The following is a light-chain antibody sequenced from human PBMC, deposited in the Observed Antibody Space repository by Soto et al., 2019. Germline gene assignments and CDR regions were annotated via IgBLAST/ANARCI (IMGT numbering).Light chain of an antibody. CDR3: QAWDSNDVV. CDR1: KLGDRF. V-gene: IGLV3-1*01. J-gene: IGLJ2*01. Sequence: SSELTQPPSLSVSPGQTASITCSGDKLGDRFVCWYQQKPGQSPVLVIYQDSQRPSGIPKRFSGSNSGNTATLTISGTQAMDEADYYCQAWDSNDVVFGGGTKLTVL. CDR2: QDS.